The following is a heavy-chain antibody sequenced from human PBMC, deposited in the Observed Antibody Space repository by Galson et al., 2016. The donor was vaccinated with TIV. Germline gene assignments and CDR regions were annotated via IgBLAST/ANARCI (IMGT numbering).Heavy chain of an antibody. V-gene: IGHV1-18*04. CDR2: ISAYSGHT. D-gene: IGHD2-15*01. Sequence: SVKVSCKASGYTFTSTGISWVRQAPGQGLEWMGWISAYSGHTNYAQKFQGRLTMTRDTSTTTAYLELGSLRSDDTAVYYCARELALVDYPPSTRNWFDPWGQGTLVTVSS. J-gene: IGHJ5*02. CDR3: ARELALVDYPPSTRNWFDP. CDR1: GYTFTSTG.